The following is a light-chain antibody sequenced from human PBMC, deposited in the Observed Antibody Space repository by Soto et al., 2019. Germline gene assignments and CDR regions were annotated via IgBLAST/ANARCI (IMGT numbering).Light chain of an antibody. CDR3: QSYDSSLSASYV. Sequence: QSVLTQPASVSGSPGQSITISCTGTSSDVGSYNYVSWYQLHPGKAPKLMIYEVSNRPSGVSNRFSGSKSGTSASLAITGLQAEDEADYYCQSYDSSLSASYVFGGGTKVTVL. J-gene: IGLJ1*01. V-gene: IGLV2-14*01. CDR1: SSDVGSYNY. CDR2: EVS.